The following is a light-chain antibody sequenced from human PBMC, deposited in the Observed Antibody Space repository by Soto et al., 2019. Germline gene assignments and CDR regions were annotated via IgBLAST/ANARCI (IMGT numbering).Light chain of an antibody. CDR3: QPYNNWPPWT. J-gene: IGKJ1*01. Sequence: EIVMTHSPATLSVSPGERATLSCRASQSVSSNLAWYQQKPGQAPRLLIYGESTRATGIPARFSGSGSGAEFAVTVSSLQSEDFAVYYRQPYNNWPPWTVGQGPKVHIK. CDR1: QSVSSN. CDR2: GES. V-gene: IGKV3-15*01.